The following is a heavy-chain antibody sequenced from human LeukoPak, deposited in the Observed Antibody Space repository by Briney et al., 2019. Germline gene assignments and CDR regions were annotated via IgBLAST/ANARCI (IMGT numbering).Heavy chain of an antibody. V-gene: IGHV4-4*07. J-gene: IGHJ5*02. CDR3: ARDVRYASGWSTPES. CDR1: GGSIMNHY. Sequence: SETLSLTCTVSGGSIMNHYWSWIRQPAGKGLEWIGRIYSSGSANNSPSLKNRVSMSIDTSNNHFSLNLTSVTAADTALYFCARDVRYASGWSTPESWGQGTLVTVSS. D-gene: IGHD6-19*01. CDR2: IYSSGSA.